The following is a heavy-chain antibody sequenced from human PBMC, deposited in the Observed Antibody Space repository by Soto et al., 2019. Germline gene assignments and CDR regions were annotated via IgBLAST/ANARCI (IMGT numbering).Heavy chain of an antibody. V-gene: IGHV6-1*01. D-gene: IGHD6-19*01. CDR2: TYYRSKWYN. J-gene: IGHJ4*02. CDR3: ARSSGHFDS. Sequence: PSQTLSLTCAISGDSVSSNSAAWNWIRRSPSRGLEWLGRTYYRSKWYNEYAVSVKSRIAINPDTSKNQFSLQLNSVTPEDTAVYYCARSSGHFDSWGQGTLVPVSS. CDR1: GDSVSSNSAA.